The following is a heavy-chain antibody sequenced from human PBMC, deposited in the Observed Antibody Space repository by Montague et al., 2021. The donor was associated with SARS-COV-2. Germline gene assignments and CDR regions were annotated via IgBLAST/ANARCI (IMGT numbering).Heavy chain of an antibody. CDR2: ISGAGTTI. V-gene: IGHV3-48*04. J-gene: IGHJ4*02. Sequence: SLRLSCAASGFTFSSYSINRVRRAPGKGLEWISYISGAGTTIYYADSVKGRFTISRDNAKNSLYLQMNSLRAEDTAVYYCARDLVVTDGISDYWGQGTLVTVSS. D-gene: IGHD2-8*02. CDR1: GFTFSSYS. CDR3: ARDLVVTDGISDY.